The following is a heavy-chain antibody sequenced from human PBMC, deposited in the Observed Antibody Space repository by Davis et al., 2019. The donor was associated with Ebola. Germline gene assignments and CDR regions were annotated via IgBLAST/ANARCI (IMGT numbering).Heavy chain of an antibody. J-gene: IGHJ3*01. CDR1: GFTFSNYA. CDR2: ISGSGGSA. CDR3: AKRRGSGSFYGNGFDF. Sequence: GGSLRLSCAASGFTFSNYAMSWVRQAPGKGLEWVSGISGSGGSANYADSVKCRFTISRDNSKNTLYLQMSSLRAEDTAVYYCAKRRGSGSFYGNGFDFWGQGTMVTASS. V-gene: IGHV3-23*01. D-gene: IGHD1-26*01.